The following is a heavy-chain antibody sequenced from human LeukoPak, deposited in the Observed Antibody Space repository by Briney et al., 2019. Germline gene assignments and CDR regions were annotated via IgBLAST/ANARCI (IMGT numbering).Heavy chain of an antibody. CDR2: VNPSGGST. J-gene: IGHJ3*02. CDR1: GYTFTSYY. Sequence: ASVKVSCEASGYTFTSYYMHWVRQSPGQGLEWMRIVNPSGGSTSYAQKFQGRVTMTRDTSTSTVYMELSSLRSEDTAVYYCATRGVQVGWELRGSAFDIWGQGTMVTVSS. CDR3: ATRGVQVGWELRGSAFDI. V-gene: IGHV1-46*01. D-gene: IGHD1-26*01.